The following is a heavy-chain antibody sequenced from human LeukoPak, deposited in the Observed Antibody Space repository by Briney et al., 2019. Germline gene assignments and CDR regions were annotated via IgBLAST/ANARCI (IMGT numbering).Heavy chain of an antibody. V-gene: IGHV1-18*04. J-gene: IGHJ4*02. Sequence: GASVKVSCKASGYTFISYGISWVRQAPGQGLEWMGWIFTYNGDTMYEKQFQGRVSMTTDSSTNTVYLELRSLRSDDTAVYYCARGKEREPFDFWGQGTLVAVS. CDR1: GYTFISYG. CDR2: IFTYNGDT. CDR3: ARGKEREPFDF. D-gene: IGHD1-1*01.